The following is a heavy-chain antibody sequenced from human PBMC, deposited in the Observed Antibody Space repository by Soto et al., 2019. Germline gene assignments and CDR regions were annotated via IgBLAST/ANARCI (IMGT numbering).Heavy chain of an antibody. CDR3: AKLIAVAGTIVFDP. V-gene: IGHV4-39*01. CDR2: IYYSGST. D-gene: IGHD6-19*01. J-gene: IGHJ5*02. CDR1: GGSISSSSYY. Sequence: QLQLQESGPGLVKPSETLSLTCTVSGGSISSSSYYWGWIRQPPGKGLEWIGSIYYSGSTYYNPSLKSRVTISVDTSKNQFSLKLSSVTAADTAVYYCAKLIAVAGTIVFDPWGQGTLVTVSS.